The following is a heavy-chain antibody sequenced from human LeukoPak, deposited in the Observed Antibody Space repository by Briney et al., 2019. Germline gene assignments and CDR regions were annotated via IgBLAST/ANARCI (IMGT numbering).Heavy chain of an antibody. CDR3: AKVNRKGYGDYSFDY. Sequence: PGRSLRLSCAASGFTFDDYAMHWVRQAPGKGLEWVSGISWNSGSIGYADSVKGRFTISRDNAKNSLYLQMNSLRAEDTALYYCAKVNRKGYGDYSFDYWGQGTLVTVSS. D-gene: IGHD4-17*01. CDR1: GFTFDDYA. V-gene: IGHV3-9*01. CDR2: ISWNSGSI. J-gene: IGHJ4*02.